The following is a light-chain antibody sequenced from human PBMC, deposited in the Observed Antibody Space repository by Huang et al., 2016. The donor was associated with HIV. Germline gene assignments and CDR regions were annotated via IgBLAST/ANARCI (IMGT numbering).Light chain of an antibody. J-gene: IGKJ2*01. CDR2: GAS. CDR3: QQYKDWPTYT. V-gene: IGKV3-15*01. CDR1: QSVSNN. Sequence: EIVMTQSPATLSLSPGEAATLSCRASQSVSNNLAWYQQKPGQAPRLLIHGASTRATGVPGRFSGSGSGTKFTLTISSLQSEDFAVYHCQQYKDWPTYTFGQGTKLEIK.